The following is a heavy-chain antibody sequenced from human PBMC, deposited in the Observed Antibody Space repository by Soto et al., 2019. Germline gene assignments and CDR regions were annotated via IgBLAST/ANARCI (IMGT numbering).Heavy chain of an antibody. CDR3: AMSGTSYSGTARSDFAN. V-gene: IGHV1-69*06. J-gene: IGHJ4*02. D-gene: IGHD2-21*02. CDR1: GGTFNTYA. CDR2: IIPIFGSA. Sequence: QVQLVQSGAKVKKPGSSVKVSSKTSGGTFNTYAISWVRQAPGQGLEWMGGIIPIFGSADYAQKFQGRVTITADKLTSTAYMEMSSLRSEDTAVYYCAMSGTSYSGTARSDFANWGQGTLVTVSS.